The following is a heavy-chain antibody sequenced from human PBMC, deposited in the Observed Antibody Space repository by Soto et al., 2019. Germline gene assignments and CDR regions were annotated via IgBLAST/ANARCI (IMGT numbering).Heavy chain of an antibody. V-gene: IGHV1-69*13. Sequence: ASVKVSCKASGGTFSSYAISWVRQAPGQGLEWMGGIIPIFGTANYAQKFQGRVTITADESTSTAYMELSSLRSEDTAVYYCARASYCSRTSCYYYYGMDVWGQGTTVTVSS. CDR1: GGTFSSYA. J-gene: IGHJ6*02. CDR3: ARASYCSRTSCYYYYGMDV. D-gene: IGHD2-2*01. CDR2: IIPIFGTA.